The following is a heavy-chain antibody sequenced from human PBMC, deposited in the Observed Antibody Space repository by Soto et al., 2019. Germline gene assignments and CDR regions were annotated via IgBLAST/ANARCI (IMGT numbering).Heavy chain of an antibody. D-gene: IGHD2-15*01. Sequence: QVQLVRSGAEVKKPGSSVKVSCKASGGTFSSYAISWVRQAPGQGLEWMGGIIPIFGTANYAQKFQGRVTITADESTSTAYMELSSLRSEDTAVYYCARALCSGGSCSHAFDIWGQGTMVTVSS. CDR3: ARALCSGGSCSHAFDI. CDR1: GGTFSSYA. V-gene: IGHV1-69*01. CDR2: IIPIFGTA. J-gene: IGHJ3*02.